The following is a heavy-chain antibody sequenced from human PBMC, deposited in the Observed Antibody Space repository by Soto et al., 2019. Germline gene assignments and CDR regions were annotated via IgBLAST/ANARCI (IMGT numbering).Heavy chain of an antibody. Sequence: GASVKVSCKASGGTFSSYTISWVRQAPGQGLEWMGRIIPILGIANYAQKFQGRVTITADKSTSTAYMELSSLRSEDTAVYYCARNPGYHSSGLHYWGQGTLVTVSS. CDR1: GGTFSSYT. CDR2: IIPILGIA. V-gene: IGHV1-69*02. CDR3: ARNPGYHSSGLHY. J-gene: IGHJ4*02. D-gene: IGHD6-19*01.